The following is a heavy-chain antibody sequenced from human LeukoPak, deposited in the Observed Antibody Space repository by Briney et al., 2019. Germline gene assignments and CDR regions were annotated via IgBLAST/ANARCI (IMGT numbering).Heavy chain of an antibody. CDR1: GFTFSSYW. CDR3: ARGGGGSYVQNWFDP. D-gene: IGHD2-15*01. Sequence: GGSLRLSCAASGFTFSSYWMSWVRQAPGKGLEWVANIKQDGSEIYFVDSVSGRFTISRDNAKNSLYLEMNSLRAAVTAVYYCARGGGGSYVQNWFDPWGQGTLVTVSS. CDR2: IKQDGSEI. V-gene: IGHV3-7*01. J-gene: IGHJ5*02.